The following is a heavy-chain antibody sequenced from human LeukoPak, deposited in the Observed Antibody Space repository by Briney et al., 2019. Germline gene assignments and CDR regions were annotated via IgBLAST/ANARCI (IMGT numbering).Heavy chain of an antibody. D-gene: IGHD2-2*01. CDR1: GDSVSSNSAA. Sequence: SQTLSLTCAISGDSVSSNSAAWNWITQSPSRGLEWLGWTYYRSQRYNDYAVSVKSRITINPDTSKNQLSLQLNSVTPEDTAVYYCARMRGYCSSTSCYGNAFDIWGQGTMVTVSS. CDR2: TYYRSQRYN. J-gene: IGHJ3*02. CDR3: ARMRGYCSSTSCYGNAFDI. V-gene: IGHV6-1*01.